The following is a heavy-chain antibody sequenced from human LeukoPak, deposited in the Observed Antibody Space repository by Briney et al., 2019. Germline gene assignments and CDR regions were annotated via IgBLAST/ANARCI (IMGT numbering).Heavy chain of an antibody. Sequence: GGSLRLSCAASGFTVSSNYMSWVRQAPGKGLEWVSVIYSGGSTYYADSVKGRFTISRDNSKNTLYLQMNSLRAEDTAVYYCASPTYYYDSGGYYFAFDIWGQGTMVTVSS. J-gene: IGHJ3*02. CDR1: GFTVSSNY. CDR2: IYSGGST. D-gene: IGHD3-22*01. CDR3: ASPTYYYDSGGYYFAFDI. V-gene: IGHV3-53*01.